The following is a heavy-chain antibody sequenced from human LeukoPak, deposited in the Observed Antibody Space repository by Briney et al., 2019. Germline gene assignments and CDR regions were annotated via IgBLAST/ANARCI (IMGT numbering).Heavy chain of an antibody. J-gene: IGHJ6*03. CDR3: ASSGPPPDYYMDV. CDR2: IYYSEST. CDR1: GGSISSSSYY. V-gene: IGHV4-39*01. Sequence: PSETLSLTCTVSGGSISSSSYYWGWIRQPPGKGLEWIGSIYYSESTYYNPSLKSRVTISVDTSKNQFSLKLSSVTAADTAVYYCASSGPPPDYYMDVWGKGTTVTVSS. D-gene: IGHD2-15*01.